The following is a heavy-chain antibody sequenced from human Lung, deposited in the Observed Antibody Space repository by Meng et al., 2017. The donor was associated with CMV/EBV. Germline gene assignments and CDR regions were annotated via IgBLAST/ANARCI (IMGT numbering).Heavy chain of an antibody. V-gene: IGHV1-8*01. CDR1: GYTFTNYD. CDR3: ARAWVLVTPVGGPPGVAPVVDHYGMDV. Sequence: ASVKVSCKASGYTFTNYDINWVRQATGHGPEWMGWVNPNSGNTGYEQRFQGRVTMTRDTSTRTAYMELSSLRSDDTAVYYCARAWVLVTPVGGPPGVAPVVDHYGMDVWGQGXTVTVSS. D-gene: IGHD6-13*01. CDR2: VNPNSGNT. J-gene: IGHJ6*01.